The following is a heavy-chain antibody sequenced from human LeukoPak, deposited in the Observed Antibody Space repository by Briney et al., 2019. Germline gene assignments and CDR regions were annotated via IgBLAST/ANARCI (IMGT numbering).Heavy chain of an antibody. D-gene: IGHD2-2*02. CDR2: IRYDGSNK. CDR1: GFTFSSYG. V-gene: IGHV3-30*02. Sequence: GSLRLSCAASGFTFSSYGMHWVRQAPGKGLEWVAFIRYDGSNKYYADSVKGRFTISRDNSKNTLYLQMNSLRAEDTAVYYCAKGRCSSTSCYTIGYGSGSYFDYWGQGTLVTVSS. CDR3: AKGRCSSTSCYTIGYGSGSYFDY. J-gene: IGHJ4*02.